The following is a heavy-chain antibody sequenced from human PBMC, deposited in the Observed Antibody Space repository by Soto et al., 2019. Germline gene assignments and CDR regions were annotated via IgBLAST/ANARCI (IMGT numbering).Heavy chain of an antibody. CDR2: INHSGST. V-gene: IGHV4-34*01. CDR3: ARISGVDGNWNAAPSLFWFDP. Sequence: SETLSLTCAVYGGSFSGYYWSWIRQPPGKGLEWIGEINHSGSTNYNPSLKSRVTMSVDTSKNQFSLKLSSVTAADTAVYYCARISGVDGNWNAAPSLFWFDPWGQGTLVTVSS. D-gene: IGHD1-20*01. J-gene: IGHJ5*02. CDR1: GGSFSGYY.